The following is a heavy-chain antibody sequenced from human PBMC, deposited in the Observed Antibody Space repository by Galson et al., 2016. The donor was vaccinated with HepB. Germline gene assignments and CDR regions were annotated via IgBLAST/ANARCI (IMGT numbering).Heavy chain of an antibody. CDR1: GLIFSDHY. Sequence: SLRLSCAVSGLIFSDHYMDWLRQAPGKGLEWVARSRDKANRHTTEYAASVKGRFTISRDDSQNSVYLQMNSLKTEDTAVYYCARSRSGSGNFDYWGQGTLVTVSS. CDR3: ARSRSGSGNFDY. D-gene: IGHD3-10*01. V-gene: IGHV3-72*01. CDR2: SRDKANRHTT. J-gene: IGHJ4*02.